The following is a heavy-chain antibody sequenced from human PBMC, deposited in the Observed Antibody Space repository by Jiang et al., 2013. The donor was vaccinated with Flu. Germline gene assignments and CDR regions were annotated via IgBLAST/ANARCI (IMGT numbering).Heavy chain of an antibody. CDR3: ARGRRYSLAYFDY. CDR1: GGSFSGYY. J-gene: IGHJ4*02. CDR2: INHSGST. V-gene: IGHV4-34*01. Sequence: LLKPSETLSLTCAVYGGSFSGYYWSWIRQPPGKGLEWIGEINHSGSTNYNPSLKSRVTISVDTSKNQFSLKLSSVTAADTAAYYCARGRRYSLAYFDYWGQGTLVTVSS. D-gene: IGHD5-18*01.